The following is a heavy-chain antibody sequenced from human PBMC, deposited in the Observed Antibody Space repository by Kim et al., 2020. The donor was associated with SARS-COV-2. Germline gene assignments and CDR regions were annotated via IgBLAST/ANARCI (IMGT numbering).Heavy chain of an antibody. Sequence: SVKVSCKASGGTFSSYAISWVRQAPGQGLEWMGGIIPIFGTANYAQKFQGRVTITADESTSTAYMELSSLRSEDTAVYYCARDRGYCSSTSCYDYYYYGMDVWGQGTTVTVSS. CDR3: ARDRGYCSSTSCYDYYYYGMDV. D-gene: IGHD2-2*03. CDR1: GGTFSSYA. CDR2: IIPIFGTA. V-gene: IGHV1-69*13. J-gene: IGHJ6*02.